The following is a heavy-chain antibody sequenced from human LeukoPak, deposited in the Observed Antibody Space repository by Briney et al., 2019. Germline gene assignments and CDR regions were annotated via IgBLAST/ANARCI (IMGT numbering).Heavy chain of an antibody. D-gene: IGHD3-3*01. CDR2: IYYSGST. J-gene: IGHJ5*02. Sequence: SETLSLTCTVSGGSISSSSYYWGWIRQPPGKGLEWLGSIYYSGSTYYNPSLKSRVTISVDTSKNQFSLKLSSVTAADTAVYYCARRPLPGYDFWSGYYTWGQGTLVTVSS. V-gene: IGHV4-39*01. CDR1: GGSISSSSYY. CDR3: ARRPLPGYDFWSGYYT.